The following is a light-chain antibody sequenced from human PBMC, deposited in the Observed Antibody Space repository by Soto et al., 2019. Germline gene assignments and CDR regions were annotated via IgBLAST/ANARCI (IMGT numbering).Light chain of an antibody. CDR2: AAS. V-gene: IGKV1-39*01. J-gene: IGKJ1*01. Sequence: IQMTQSPSSLSASVGDRVTITCRASQSISSYLNWYQQKPGKAPKLLIYAASSLQSGVPSRFSGSGSGTDFTLTISSLQPEDFAPYYCQQSYSTPRPFGQGAKVDIK. CDR1: QSISSY. CDR3: QQSYSTPRP.